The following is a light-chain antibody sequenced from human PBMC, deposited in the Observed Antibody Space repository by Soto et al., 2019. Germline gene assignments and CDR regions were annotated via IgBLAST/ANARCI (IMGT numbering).Light chain of an antibody. CDR3: SSYTNINTRACV. Sequence: QSVLTQPASVSGSPGQSITISCTGTSGDIGSYNRVSWYQQHPGKAPKLIIYEVTDRPSGVSNPFSGSKSGNTASLTISGLQAEDEAEYYCSSYTNINTRACVFGTGTKVTVL. CDR2: EVT. CDR1: SGDIGSYNR. V-gene: IGLV2-14*01. J-gene: IGLJ1*01.